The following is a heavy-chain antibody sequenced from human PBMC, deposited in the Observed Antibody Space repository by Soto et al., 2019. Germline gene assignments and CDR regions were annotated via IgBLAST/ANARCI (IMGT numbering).Heavy chain of an antibody. CDR2: IYGSDSST. CDR3: AKGARSSSGSDGYKFDY. V-gene: IGHV3-23*05. CDR1: GFTFSTYT. D-gene: IGHD2-21*01. Sequence: GGSLRLSCSASGFTFSTYTMSWVRQAPGKGLEWVSGIYGSDSSTHYTDSVKGRFTISRDNSKNMVFLQMNSLRVEDTGVYYCAKGARSSSGSDGYKFDYWGQGTLVTVSS. J-gene: IGHJ4*02.